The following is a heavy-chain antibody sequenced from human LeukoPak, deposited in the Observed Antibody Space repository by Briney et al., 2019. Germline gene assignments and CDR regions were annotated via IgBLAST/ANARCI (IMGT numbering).Heavy chain of an antibody. CDR1: GYTSTALY. CDR2: INPNSGGG. CDR3: VKMFYDFWSAFDI. Sequence: ASVKVSCKASGYTSTALYIHWVRQAPGQGLEWMGWINPNSGGGSYAQKFQGRVTMTRDTSIRTAYMELSGLTSDDTAAYYCVKMFYDFWSAFDIWGQGTMVTVSS. J-gene: IGHJ3*02. V-gene: IGHV1-2*02. D-gene: IGHD3-3*01.